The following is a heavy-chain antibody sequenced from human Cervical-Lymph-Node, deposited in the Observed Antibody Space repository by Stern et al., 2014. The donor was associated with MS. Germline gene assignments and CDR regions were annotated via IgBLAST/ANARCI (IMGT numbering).Heavy chain of an antibody. CDR3: ARGYYDTSGPAGFDS. Sequence: VQLLESGAEVKKPGASVKVSCKASGYTFTSYDINWVRQATGQGPEWMGWMTLNSGHTGYAQKFQGRVAMTRNSSISTVYMELSSLRSEDTAVYYCARGYYDTSGPAGFDSWGRGTLVTVSS. D-gene: IGHD3-22*01. CDR2: MTLNSGHT. V-gene: IGHV1-8*01. J-gene: IGHJ4*02. CDR1: GYTFTSYD.